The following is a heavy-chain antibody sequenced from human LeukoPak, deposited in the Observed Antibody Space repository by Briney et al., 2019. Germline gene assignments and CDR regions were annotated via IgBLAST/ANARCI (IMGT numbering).Heavy chain of an antibody. V-gene: IGHV1-2*02. CDR1: GYTFTGYY. D-gene: IGHD3-10*01. CDR2: INPNSGGT. CDR3: ARVVTMVRGVYAFDI. Sequence: GASVKVSCKASGYTFTGYYMHWVRQAPGQGLEWMGWINPNSGGTSYAQKFQGRVTMTRDTSISTAYMELSRLRSDDTAVYYCARVVTMVRGVYAFDIWGQGTMVTVSS. J-gene: IGHJ3*02.